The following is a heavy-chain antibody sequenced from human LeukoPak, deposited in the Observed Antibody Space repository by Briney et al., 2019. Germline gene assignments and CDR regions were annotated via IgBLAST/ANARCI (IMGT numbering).Heavy chain of an antibody. J-gene: IGHJ4*02. CDR3: VRAFGGNSDY. Sequence: PSETLSLTCTVSGGSISNYYWSWIRQPPGKGLEWIGEINHSGSTNYNPSLKSRVTISVDTSKNQFSLKLSSVTAADTAVYYCVRAFGGNSDYWGQGTLVTVSS. CDR2: INHSGST. D-gene: IGHD2-15*01. V-gene: IGHV4-34*01. CDR1: GGSISNYY.